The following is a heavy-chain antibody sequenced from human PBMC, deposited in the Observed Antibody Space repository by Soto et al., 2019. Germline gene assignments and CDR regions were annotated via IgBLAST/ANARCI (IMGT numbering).Heavy chain of an antibody. J-gene: IGHJ4*02. CDR2: IKSKAGSATP. V-gene: IGHV3-15*07. CDR3: IWESKFYSAWR. Sequence: VQVVESGGGLVKPGGSLRLSCTVSGLTFSDAWLNWVRQAPGKGLEWVGRIKSKAGSATPDYAAPVKGRFTISRDDSQGRLYLQMNSLQTDDTAVYYCIWESKFYSAWRWGQGTLVTVST. CDR1: GLTFSDAW. D-gene: IGHD1-26*01.